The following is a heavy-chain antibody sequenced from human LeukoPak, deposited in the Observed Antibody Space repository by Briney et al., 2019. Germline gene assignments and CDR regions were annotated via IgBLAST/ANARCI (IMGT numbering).Heavy chain of an antibody. Sequence: SETLSLTCAVYDGSFSDYSWSWIRQPPGRGLEWIGEIDHSGSTNYNQSLKSRVTISVDTSKNQVSLKLTSVTAADSALFYCARGSGAYDRTGNFYYYMDVWGKGTTVTVSS. V-gene: IGHV4-34*01. CDR2: IDHSGST. CDR1: DGSFSDYS. J-gene: IGHJ6*03. D-gene: IGHD3-22*01. CDR3: ARGSGAYDRTGNFYYYMDV.